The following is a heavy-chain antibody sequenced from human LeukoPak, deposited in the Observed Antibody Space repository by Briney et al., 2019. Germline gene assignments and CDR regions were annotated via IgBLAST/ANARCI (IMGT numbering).Heavy chain of an antibody. CDR2: ISGSATGGIT. CDR3: ANHRSAFEF. CDR1: GLTFSIYG. J-gene: IGHJ4*02. Sequence: GGSLRLSCAVSGLTFSIYGMSWVRQSPGKGLEWVSAISGSATGGITNYADSVKGRFTISRDNDKNTVYLQMNNLRVEDTAVYYCANHRSAFEFWGQGTLVTVPS. D-gene: IGHD3-10*01. V-gene: IGHV3-23*01.